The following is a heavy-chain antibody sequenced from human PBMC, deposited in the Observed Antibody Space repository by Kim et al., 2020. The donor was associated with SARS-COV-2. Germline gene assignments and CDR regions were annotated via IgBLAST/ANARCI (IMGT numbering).Heavy chain of an antibody. CDR1: GFIFSSYS. V-gene: IGHV3-48*01. Sequence: GGSLRLSCAASGFIFSSYSMNWLRQAPGKGLEWVSYISSSSSRTYNADSVKGRFTISRDNAKNSLYLQMKRLRAEDTAVYSCGTSRGIGVVDNWGQGT. J-gene: IGHJ4*02. CDR3: GTSRGIGVVDN. CDR2: ISSSSSRT. D-gene: IGHD3-10*01.